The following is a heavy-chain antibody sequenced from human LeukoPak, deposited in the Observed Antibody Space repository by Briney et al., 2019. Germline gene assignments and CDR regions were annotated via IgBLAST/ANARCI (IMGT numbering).Heavy chain of an antibody. J-gene: IGHJ6*02. CDR1: GYTFTGYF. V-gene: IGHV1-2*02. CDR3: ARASGYSSSCYLRTYGMDV. CDR2: INPYSGGT. Sequence: ASVKVSCKASGYTFTGYFMHWLRPPPGQGLEGMGWINPYSGGTNYAQNVQGRVTMARDTSISTAYMELSRLTSDDTAVYYCARASGYSSSCYLRTYGMDVWGQGTTVTVSS. D-gene: IGHD6-13*01.